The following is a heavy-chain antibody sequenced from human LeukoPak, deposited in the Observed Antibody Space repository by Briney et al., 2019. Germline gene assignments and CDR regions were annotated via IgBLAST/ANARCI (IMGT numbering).Heavy chain of an antibody. Sequence: ASVKVSCKASGYTFTGYCIHWVRQAPGQGLEWMGWINPNSGGTNYAQKFQGWVTMTRDMSISTAYMELSRLRSDDTAVYYCARADYYDSSGYSVDAFDIWGQGTMVTVSS. CDR1: GYTFTGYC. D-gene: IGHD3-22*01. CDR2: INPNSGGT. V-gene: IGHV1-2*04. J-gene: IGHJ3*02. CDR3: ARADYYDSSGYSVDAFDI.